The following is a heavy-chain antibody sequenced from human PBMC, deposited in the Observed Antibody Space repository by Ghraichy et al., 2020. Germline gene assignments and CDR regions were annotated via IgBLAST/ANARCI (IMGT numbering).Heavy chain of an antibody. CDR2: IWYDGSNK. CDR3: ARGLRLQDSFDM. CDR1: EFSFTSYG. J-gene: IGHJ3*02. V-gene: IGHV3-33*01. D-gene: IGHD2-15*01. Sequence: GESLNISCAASEFSFTSYGMHWVRQAPGKGLEWVAVIWYDGSNKYYADSVKGRFTISRDNSKNTLYLQMNSLRAEDTAVYYCARGLRLQDSFDMWGQGTMVTVSS.